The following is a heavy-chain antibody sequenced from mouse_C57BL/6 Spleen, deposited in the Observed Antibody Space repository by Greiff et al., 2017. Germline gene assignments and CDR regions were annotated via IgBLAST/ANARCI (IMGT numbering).Heavy chain of an antibody. Sequence: QVQLQQPGAELVKPGASVKMSCKASGYSFTSYWITWVKQRPGQGLEWIGDIYPGSGNTNYNEKFKGKATLTVDTSYSTAYMQLSSLTSEDSAVYYCARDNHGPPFDYWGQGTTLTVST. D-gene: IGHD1-3*01. CDR1: GYSFTSYW. CDR3: ARDNHGPPFDY. CDR2: IYPGSGNT. V-gene: IGHV1-55*01. J-gene: IGHJ2*01.